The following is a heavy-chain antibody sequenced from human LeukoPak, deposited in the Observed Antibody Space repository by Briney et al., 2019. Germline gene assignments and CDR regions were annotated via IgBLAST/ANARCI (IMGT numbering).Heavy chain of an antibody. CDR2: IYIGGST. Sequence: PGGSLRLSCAASGFTVSSTYMSWVRQAPGKGLEWVSLIYIGGSTYYADSVKGRFTISIDNSTHTLYLQMNSLRAEATAVYYCARQATRPSRFDYWGQGTLVTVSS. CDR1: GFTVSSTY. CDR3: ARQATRPSRFDY. J-gene: IGHJ4*02. D-gene: IGHD1-1*01. V-gene: IGHV3-53*01.